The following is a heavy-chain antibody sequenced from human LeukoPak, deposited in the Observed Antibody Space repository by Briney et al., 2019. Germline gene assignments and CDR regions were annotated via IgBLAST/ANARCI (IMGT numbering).Heavy chain of an antibody. Sequence: SETLSLTCAVYGGSFSGYYWSWIRRPPGKGLEWIGEINHSGSTNYNPSLKSRVTISVDTSKNQFSLKLSSVTAADTAVYYCARAGYDFWSGYRNWFDPWGQGTLVTVSS. CDR2: INHSGST. D-gene: IGHD3-3*01. V-gene: IGHV4-34*01. CDR3: ARAGYDFWSGYRNWFDP. CDR1: GGSFSGYY. J-gene: IGHJ5*02.